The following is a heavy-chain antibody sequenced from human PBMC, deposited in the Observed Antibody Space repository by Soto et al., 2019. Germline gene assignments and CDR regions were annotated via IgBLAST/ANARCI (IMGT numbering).Heavy chain of an antibody. CDR3: ARLDTAMMYYYYGMDV. CDR2: IDPSDSYT. J-gene: IGHJ6*02. CDR1: GYSLTSYW. Sequence: PXESVKISFKGAGYSLTSYWISWVRQIPGKGLEWMGRIDPSDSYTNYSPSFQGHVTISADKSISTAYLQWSSLKASDTAMYYCARLDTAMMYYYYGMDVWGQGTTVTVSS. D-gene: IGHD5-18*01. V-gene: IGHV5-10-1*01.